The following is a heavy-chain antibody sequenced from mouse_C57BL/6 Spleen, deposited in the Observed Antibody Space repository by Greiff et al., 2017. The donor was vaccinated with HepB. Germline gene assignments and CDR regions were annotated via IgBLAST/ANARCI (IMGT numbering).Heavy chain of an antibody. D-gene: IGHD1-1*01. Sequence: QVQLQQPGAELVRPGSSVKLSCKASGYTFTSYWMHWVKQRPIQGLEWIGNIDPSDSETHYNQKFKDKATLTVDKSSSTAYMQLSSLTSEDSAVYYCARSPYYGSSQAWFAYWGQGTLVTVSA. CDR3: ARSPYYGSSQAWFAY. CDR2: IDPSDSET. V-gene: IGHV1-52*01. CDR1: GYTFTSYW. J-gene: IGHJ3*01.